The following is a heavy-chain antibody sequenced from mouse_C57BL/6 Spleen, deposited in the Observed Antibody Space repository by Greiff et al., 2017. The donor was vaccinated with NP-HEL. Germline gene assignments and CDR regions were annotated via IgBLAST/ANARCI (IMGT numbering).Heavy chain of an antibody. CDR2: IDPSDSYT. CDR1: GYTFTSYW. V-gene: IGHV1-69*01. CDR3: ARPDYYGSSSYFDY. Sequence: QFQLPPPGAELVMPGASVKLSCKASGYTFTSYWMHWVKQRPGQGLEWIGEIDPSDSYTNSPPKFKGKSTLTVDKSSSTAYMQLSSLTSEDSAVYYCARPDYYGSSSYFDYWGQGTTLTVSS. J-gene: IGHJ2*01. D-gene: IGHD1-1*01.